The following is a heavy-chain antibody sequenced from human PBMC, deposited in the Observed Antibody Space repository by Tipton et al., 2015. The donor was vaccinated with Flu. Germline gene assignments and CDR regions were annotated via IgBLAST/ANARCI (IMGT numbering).Heavy chain of an antibody. V-gene: IGHV4-38-2*01. J-gene: IGHJ5*02. Sequence: LRLSCAVSGDSIRNDYFWGWIRQPPGKGLEWIATIHRSGSTKYNPSLKSRVTISVDTSKNQFYLEMRSVTAADMAVYYCARRDFSNYVSDPKSWFDPWGRGILVTVSS. CDR3: ARRDFSNYVSDPKSWFDP. CDR1: GDSIRNDYF. CDR2: IHRSGST. D-gene: IGHD4-11*01.